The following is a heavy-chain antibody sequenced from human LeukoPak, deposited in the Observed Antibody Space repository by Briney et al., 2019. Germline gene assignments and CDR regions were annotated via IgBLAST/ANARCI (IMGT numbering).Heavy chain of an antibody. J-gene: IGHJ4*02. CDR1: GYTFTGYY. CDR2: INPNSGGT. D-gene: IGHD3-3*01. Sequence: EASVKVSCKASGYTFTGYYMHWVRQAPGQGLEWMGRINPNSGGTNYAQKFQGRVTMTGDTSISTAYMELSRLRSDDTAVYYRARGWSGSYLDYWGQGTLVTVSS. CDR3: ARGWSGSYLDY. V-gene: IGHV1-2*06.